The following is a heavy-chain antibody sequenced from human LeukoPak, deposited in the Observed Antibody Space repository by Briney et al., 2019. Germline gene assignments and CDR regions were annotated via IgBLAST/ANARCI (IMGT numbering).Heavy chain of an antibody. CDR1: GYTLTELS. Sequence: ASVKVSCKVSGYTLTELSMHWVRQAPGKGLEWMGGFDPEDGETIYAQKFQGRVTMTEDTSTDTAYMELSSLRSEDTAVYYCATVDFWSGYFFDYWGQGTLATVSS. D-gene: IGHD3-3*01. CDR3: ATVDFWSGYFFDY. V-gene: IGHV1-24*01. CDR2: FDPEDGET. J-gene: IGHJ4*02.